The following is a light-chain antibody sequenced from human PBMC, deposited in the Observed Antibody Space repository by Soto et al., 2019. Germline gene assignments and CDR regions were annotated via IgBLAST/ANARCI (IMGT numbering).Light chain of an antibody. J-gene: IGLJ3*02. Sequence: QTVVTQPPSASGTPGQRVTISCSGSSSNIGSNTVNWYQQLPGTAPKLLIYSNNQRPSGVPDRFSGSKSGTSASLAISGLQSEDEADYYCAGWDDSLNGQGVFGGGTKLTVL. V-gene: IGLV1-44*01. CDR2: SNN. CDR1: SSNIGSNT. CDR3: AGWDDSLNGQGV.